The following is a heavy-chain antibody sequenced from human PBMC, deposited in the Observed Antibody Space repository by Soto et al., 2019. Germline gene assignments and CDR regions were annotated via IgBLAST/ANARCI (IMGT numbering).Heavy chain of an antibody. V-gene: IGHV3-64D*06. CDR3: VKDLYYYDSSGYWDYYYGMDV. D-gene: IGHD3-22*01. Sequence: LRLSCSASGFTFSSYAMHWVRQAPGKGLEYVSAISSNGGSTYYADSVKGRFTISRDNSKNTLYLQMSSLRAEDTAVYYCVKDLYYYDSSGYWDYYYGMDVWGQGTTVTVSS. CDR1: GFTFSSYA. J-gene: IGHJ6*02. CDR2: ISSNGGST.